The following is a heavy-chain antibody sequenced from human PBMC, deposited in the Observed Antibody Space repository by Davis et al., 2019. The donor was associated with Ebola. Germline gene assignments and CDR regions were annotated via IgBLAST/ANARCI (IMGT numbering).Heavy chain of an antibody. Sequence: PGGSLRLSCAASGFTFTGDWMHWVRQAPGKGLVWVSRINSDGSTTNYADSVKGRFTVSRANAKNTLYLQMNSLRAEDTAIYYCAKTLSISWYNPFDCWGQGTLVTVSS. V-gene: IGHV3-74*01. CDR1: GFTFTGDW. J-gene: IGHJ4*02. CDR2: INSDGSTT. D-gene: IGHD6-13*01. CDR3: AKTLSISWYNPFDC.